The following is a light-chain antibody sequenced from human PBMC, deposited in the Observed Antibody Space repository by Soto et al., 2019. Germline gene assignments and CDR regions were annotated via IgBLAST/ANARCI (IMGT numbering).Light chain of an antibody. CDR1: SSNIGSNT. Sequence: QPVLTQPPSASGTPGQRVTISWSGGSSNIGSNTVNWYQQLLGTAPKLLIYSNNQRPSGVPDRFSGSKSGTSVSLAISGLQSEDEADYYCAAWDDSLNGVVFGGVTKLNVL. V-gene: IGLV1-44*01. CDR2: SNN. J-gene: IGLJ2*01. CDR3: AAWDDSLNGVV.